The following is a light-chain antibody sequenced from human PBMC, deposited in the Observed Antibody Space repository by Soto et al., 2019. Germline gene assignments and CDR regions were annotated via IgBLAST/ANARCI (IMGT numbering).Light chain of an antibody. CDR1: QSVSSSY. V-gene: IGKV3-20*01. CDR2: GAS. J-gene: IGKJ3*01. Sequence: EIVLTQSPGTLSLSPGERATLSCRASQSVSSSYLAWYQQKPGQAPRLLIYGASSRATGIPDRFSGSGSGTDFTLTISRLEPEDFAVYYCQTYGSSPRVTSGPGTKVDIK. CDR3: QTYGSSPRVT.